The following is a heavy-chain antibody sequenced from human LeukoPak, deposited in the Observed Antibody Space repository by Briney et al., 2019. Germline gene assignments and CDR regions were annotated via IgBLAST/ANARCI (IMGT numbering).Heavy chain of an antibody. V-gene: IGHV1-18*04. D-gene: IGHD3-9*01. CDR1: GYTFTSYG. Sequence: ASVKVSCKASGYTFTSYGISWVRQAPGQGLEWMGWIGAYNGNTNYAQKLQGRVTMTTDTSTSTAYMELRSLRSDDTAVYYCARRAPGILTGYSSYYFDYWGQGTLVTVSS. J-gene: IGHJ4*02. CDR3: ARRAPGILTGYSSYYFDY. CDR2: IGAYNGNT.